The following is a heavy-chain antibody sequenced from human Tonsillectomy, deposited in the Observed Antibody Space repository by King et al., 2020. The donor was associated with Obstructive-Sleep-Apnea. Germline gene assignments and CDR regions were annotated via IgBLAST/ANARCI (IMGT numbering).Heavy chain of an antibody. Sequence: VQLVESGAEVKKPGSSVKVSCKASGGTFSSYAISWVRQAPGQGLEWMGGIIPILGIANYAQKFQGRVPITADKSKSTAYMELSRLRSEDTAVYYCSGVYCSGGSCYWAAFDIWGQGTMVTVSS. CDR3: SGVYCSGGSCYWAAFDI. D-gene: IGHD2-15*01. J-gene: IGHJ3*02. V-gene: IGHV1-69*10. CDR2: IIPILGIA. CDR1: GGTFSSYA.